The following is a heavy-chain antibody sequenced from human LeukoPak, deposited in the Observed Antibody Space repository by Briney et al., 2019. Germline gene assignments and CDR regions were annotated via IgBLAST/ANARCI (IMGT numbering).Heavy chain of an antibody. CDR3: ARDPYGSGSYSRFDP. Sequence: PGGSLRLSRAASGFTFSSYWMSWVRQAPGKGLELVANINQDGSDKYYVDSVKGRFTISRDNAKNSLYLQMNSLRAEDTSVYYCARDPYGSGSYSRFDPWGQGTLVTVSS. CDR1: GFTFSSYW. V-gene: IGHV3-7*01. CDR2: INQDGSDK. J-gene: IGHJ5*02. D-gene: IGHD3-10*01.